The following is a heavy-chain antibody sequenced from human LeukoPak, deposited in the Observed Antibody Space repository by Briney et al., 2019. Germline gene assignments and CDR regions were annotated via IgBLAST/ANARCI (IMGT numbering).Heavy chain of an antibody. CDR3: AKATEPYCSSTSCYAWFDP. D-gene: IGHD2-2*01. J-gene: IGHJ5*02. CDR2: ISGSGGST. V-gene: IGHV3-23*01. Sequence: GGPLRLSCAASGFTFSSCAMSWVRQAPGKGLEWVSAISGSGGSTYYADSVKGRFTISRDNSKNTLYLQMNSLRAEDTAVYYCAKATEPYCSSTSCYAWFDPWGQGTLVTVSS. CDR1: GFTFSSCA.